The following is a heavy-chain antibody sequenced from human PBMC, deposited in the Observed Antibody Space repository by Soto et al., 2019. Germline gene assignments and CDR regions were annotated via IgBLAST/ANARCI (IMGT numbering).Heavy chain of an antibody. CDR3: AKEPTAVDPRDLFCGHPPTDY. CDR1: GFTFSSYA. V-gene: IGHV3-23*01. CDR2: ISGTGEST. J-gene: IGHJ4*02. D-gene: IGHD2-21*01. Sequence: EVQLLESGGDLAQPGGSLRLSCAASGFTFSSYAMNWVRQTPGKGLQWVSAISGTGESTYYADSVKGRFTISRDNSKNTLYLQMNSLTVEDTAIYYCAKEPTAVDPRDLFCGHPPTDYWGQGTLVTVSS.